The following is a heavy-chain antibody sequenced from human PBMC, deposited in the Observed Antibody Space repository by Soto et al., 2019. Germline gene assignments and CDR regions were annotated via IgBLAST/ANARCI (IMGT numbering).Heavy chain of an antibody. J-gene: IGHJ4*02. D-gene: IGHD6-19*01. V-gene: IGHV4-59*01. CDR2: IFDNGDV. CDR1: GVSSTSFY. Sequence: QVRLQESGPGLVRPSETLSLTCTVSGVSSTSFYWSWIRQSPGKGLEWIGYIFDNGDVKYNPSLMSRLTMSIDMSKNEFSLRLKSVTAADTAMYYCERGCGSKWYYFDSWGEGTLVTVSS. CDR3: ERGCGSKWYYFDS.